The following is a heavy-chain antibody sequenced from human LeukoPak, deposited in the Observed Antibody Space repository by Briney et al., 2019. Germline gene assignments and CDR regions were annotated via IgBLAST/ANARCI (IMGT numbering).Heavy chain of an antibody. D-gene: IGHD5-18*01. Sequence: SETLSLTCTVSDDSVSSHYWNWIRQPPGKGLEFIGWVHYSGDTDYNPSLKSRVTISLDTSDNQFALKVKSVTAADTAVYYCARASAVAQVGGYSYHPLDVWGQGTTVTVSS. J-gene: IGHJ6*02. CDR3: ARASAVAQVGGYSYHPLDV. CDR1: DDSVSSHY. CDR2: VHYSGDT. V-gene: IGHV4-59*08.